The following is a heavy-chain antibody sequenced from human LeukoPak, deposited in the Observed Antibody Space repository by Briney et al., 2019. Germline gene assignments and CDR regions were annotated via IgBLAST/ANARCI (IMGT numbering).Heavy chain of an antibody. V-gene: IGHV3-48*03. CDR1: GFTFSSYE. Sequence: GGSLRLSYAASGFTFSSYEMNWVRQAPGKGLEWVSYISSSGSTIYYADSVKGRFTISRDNAKNSLYLQMNSLRAEDTAVYYCAELGTTMIGGVWGKGTTVTISS. CDR3: AELGTTMIGGV. J-gene: IGHJ6*04. CDR2: ISSSGSTI. D-gene: IGHD3-10*02.